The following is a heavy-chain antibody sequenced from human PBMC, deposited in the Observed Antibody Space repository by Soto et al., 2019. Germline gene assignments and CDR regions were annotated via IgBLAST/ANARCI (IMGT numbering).Heavy chain of an antibody. CDR2: IWYDGSNK. V-gene: IGHV3-33*01. CDR3: ARDLWFGESPYYYYGMDV. D-gene: IGHD3-10*01. J-gene: IGHJ6*02. Sequence: GGSLRLSCAASGFTFSSYGMHWVRQAPGKGLEWVAVIWYDGSNKYYADSVKGRFTISRDNSKNTLYLQMNSLRAEDTAVYYCARDLWFGESPYYYYGMDVWGQGTTVTVSS. CDR1: GFTFSSYG.